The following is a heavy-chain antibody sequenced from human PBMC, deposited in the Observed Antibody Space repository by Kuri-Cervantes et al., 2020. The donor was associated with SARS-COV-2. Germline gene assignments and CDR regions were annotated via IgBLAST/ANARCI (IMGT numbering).Heavy chain of an antibody. Sequence: GESLKISCAASGFTFSSYGMHWVRQAPGKGLEGVAVISYDGSNKYYADSVKGRFTISRDNSKNTLYLQMNSLRAEDTAAYYCAKDLGIRDFWSGYSYGMDVWGQGTTVTVSS. J-gene: IGHJ6*02. CDR1: GFTFSSYG. CDR2: ISYDGSNK. V-gene: IGHV3-30*18. CDR3: AKDLGIRDFWSGYSYGMDV. D-gene: IGHD3-3*01.